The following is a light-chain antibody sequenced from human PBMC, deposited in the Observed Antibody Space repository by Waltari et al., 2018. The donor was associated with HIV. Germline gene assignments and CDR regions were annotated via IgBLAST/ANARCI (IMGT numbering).Light chain of an antibody. CDR1: QSVSNKF. CDR2: GAS. Sequence: EIVLTQSPGTLSLSPGDRATLSCRASQSVSNKFLAWYQHKRGQAPRLLVSGASSRARGIPDRFSGSGSGTDFTLTISRLEPEDFAMYFCQQYGSSTYSFGQGTKLEIK. J-gene: IGKJ2*03. CDR3: QQYGSSTYS. V-gene: IGKV3-20*01.